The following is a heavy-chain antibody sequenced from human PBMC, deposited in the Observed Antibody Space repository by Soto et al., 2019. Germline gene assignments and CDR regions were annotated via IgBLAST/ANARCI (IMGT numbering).Heavy chain of an antibody. CDR2: ISGSGGTT. V-gene: IGHV3-23*01. CDR1: GFTFENYA. D-gene: IGHD3-3*01. CDR3: AKYSWAIFGVPAGEYYAMDV. J-gene: IGHJ6*02. Sequence: PGGSLRLSCVASGFTFENYAMSWVRQAPGKGLEWVSAISGSGGTTYYSDSVKGRFTISRDNSKNTVYLQMNDLRVEDAAEYFCAKYSWAIFGVPAGEYYAMDVWGQGTTVTVSS.